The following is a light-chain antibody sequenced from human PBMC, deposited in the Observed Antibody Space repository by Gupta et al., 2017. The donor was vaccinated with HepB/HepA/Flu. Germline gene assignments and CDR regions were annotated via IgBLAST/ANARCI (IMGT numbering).Light chain of an antibody. CDR3: QQSYRSRT. CDR1: QTITTY. V-gene: IGKV1-39*01. CDR2: AAS. Sequence: DIQMTQSPSSLSASVGDRVTITCRASQTITTYLNWYQQKPGKGPKLLIYAASSLQSGVPSRFSGSGFGTDFTLTISSLQPEGFATYYCQQSYRSRTFGQGTKVEIK. J-gene: IGKJ1*01.